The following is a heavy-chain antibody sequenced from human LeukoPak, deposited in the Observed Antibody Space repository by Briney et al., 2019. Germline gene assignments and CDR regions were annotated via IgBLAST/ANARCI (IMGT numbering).Heavy chain of an antibody. J-gene: IGHJ6*03. CDR1: EFTFSNAW. Sequence: GGSLRLSCAASEFTFSNAWMSWVRQAPGKGLEWVSSISGSGDSTYYADSVKGRFTISRDNSKNALYLQMNSLRAEDTAIYYCGKSGYYRLGFYFYFVDVWGKGTTVTVSS. CDR2: ISGSGDST. V-gene: IGHV3-23*01. D-gene: IGHD3-3*01. CDR3: GKSGYYRLGFYFYFVDV.